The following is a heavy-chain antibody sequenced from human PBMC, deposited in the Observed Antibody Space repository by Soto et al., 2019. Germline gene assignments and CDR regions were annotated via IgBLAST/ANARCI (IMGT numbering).Heavy chain of an antibody. V-gene: IGHV3-30-3*01. Sequence: PGGSLRLSCAASGFTFSSYAMHWVRQAPGKGLEWVAVISYDGSNKYYADSVKGRFTISRDNSKNTLYLQMNSLRAEDTAVYYCARQAKEQWREGYYGMDVWGQGTTVTVSS. J-gene: IGHJ6*02. CDR1: GFTFSSYA. CDR3: ARQAKEQWREGYYGMDV. CDR2: ISYDGSNK. D-gene: IGHD6-19*01.